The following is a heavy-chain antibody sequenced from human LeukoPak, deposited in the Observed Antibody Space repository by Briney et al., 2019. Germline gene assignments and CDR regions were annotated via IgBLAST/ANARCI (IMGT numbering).Heavy chain of an antibody. CDR1: GASISSHY. Sequence: PSETLSRTCTVSGASISSHYWSWIRQPPGKGLEWIGYIYYGGSTNYNPSLKSRVTISVDTSKNQCSLQLRSLTAADTAVYYCARAYSSDWYSSFDPWGQGTLVTVSS. CDR2: IYYGGST. J-gene: IGHJ5*02. V-gene: IGHV4-59*11. D-gene: IGHD6-13*01. CDR3: ARAYSSDWYSSFDP.